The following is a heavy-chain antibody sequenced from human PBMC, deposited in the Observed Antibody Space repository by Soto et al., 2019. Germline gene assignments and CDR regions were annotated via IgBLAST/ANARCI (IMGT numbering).Heavy chain of an antibody. V-gene: IGHV3-30-3*01. J-gene: IGHJ5*02. Sequence: QVQLVESGGGVVQPGRSLRLSCAASGFTFSSYAMRWVRQAPGKGLEWVAVISYDGSNKYYADSVKGRFTISRDNAKNTLYLQMTSLRAEDTAVYYCARDPYYYDSSGYGGWFDPWGQGTLVTVSS. CDR1: GFTFSSYA. CDR2: ISYDGSNK. D-gene: IGHD3-22*01. CDR3: ARDPYYYDSSGYGGWFDP.